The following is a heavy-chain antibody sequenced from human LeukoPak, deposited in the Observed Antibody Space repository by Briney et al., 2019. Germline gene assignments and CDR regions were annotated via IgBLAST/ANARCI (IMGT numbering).Heavy chain of an antibody. CDR3: ARDPARRYCSGGSCYSNHHGMDV. V-gene: IGHV1-18*01. CDR2: ISAYNGNT. D-gene: IGHD2-15*01. J-gene: IGHJ6*02. Sequence: GASVKVSCKASGYTFTSYGMSWVRQAPGQGLEWMGWISAYNGNTNYAQKLQGRVTMTTDTSTSTAYMELRSLRSDDTAVYYCARDPARRYCSGGSCYSNHHGMDVWGQGTTVTVSS. CDR1: GYTFTSYG.